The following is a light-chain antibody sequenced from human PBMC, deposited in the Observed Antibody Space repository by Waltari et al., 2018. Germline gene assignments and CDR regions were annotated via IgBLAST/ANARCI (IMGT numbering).Light chain of an antibody. CDR2: AAS. Sequence: EIVMTQSPATLSVSPGERATLSCRASQSVSSNLAWYQQKPGQAPRLLIYAASTRATGIPARFSGSGSGTEFTLTISSLQSEDFAVYYCQQYKNWPTFGQGTKVEIK. CDR1: QSVSSN. V-gene: IGKV3-15*01. CDR3: QQYKNWPT. J-gene: IGKJ1*01.